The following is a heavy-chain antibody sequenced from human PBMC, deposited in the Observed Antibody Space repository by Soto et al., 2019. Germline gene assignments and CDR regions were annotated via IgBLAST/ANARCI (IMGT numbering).Heavy chain of an antibody. V-gene: IGHV3-23*01. D-gene: IGHD6-13*01. J-gene: IGHJ6*02. CDR1: GFTFSTYA. Sequence: PGGSLRLSCAASGFTFSTYAMSWVRQAPGKGLEWVSAISGSGGRTNDADSVKGRFTISRDNSKNTLYLQMSSLRAEDTALYYCAKSGGSTWDYGMDVCCQGTTVTVSS. CDR3: AKSGGSTWDYGMDV. CDR2: ISGSGGRT.